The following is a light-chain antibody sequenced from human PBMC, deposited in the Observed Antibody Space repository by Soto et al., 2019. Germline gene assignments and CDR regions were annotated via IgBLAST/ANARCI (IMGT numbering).Light chain of an antibody. Sequence: DIQMTQSPSTLSASVGDRVTITCRASQSISSWLAWYQQKPGKAPKLLIYDASSLESGVPSRLSGSGSGTEFTLTISSLQPDDFANYCCQQYNSCSEYTCGQGTKLEIK. CDR1: QSISSW. CDR3: QQYNSCSEYT. CDR2: DAS. J-gene: IGKJ2*01. V-gene: IGKV1-5*01.